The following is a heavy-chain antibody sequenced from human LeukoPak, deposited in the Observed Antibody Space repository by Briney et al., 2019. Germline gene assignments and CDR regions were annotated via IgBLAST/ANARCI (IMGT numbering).Heavy chain of an antibody. Sequence: GGSLRLSCAASGFTFSSYGMHWVRQAPGKGLEWVAVVSYDGSNKYYADSVKGRFTISRVNSKNTLYLQMNSLRAEDTAVYYCAKDGGCSSTTCYSPYYFDYWGQGTLVTVSS. J-gene: IGHJ4*02. CDR1: GFTFSSYG. CDR2: VSYDGSNK. D-gene: IGHD2-2*01. CDR3: AKDGGCSSTTCYSPYYFDY. V-gene: IGHV3-30*18.